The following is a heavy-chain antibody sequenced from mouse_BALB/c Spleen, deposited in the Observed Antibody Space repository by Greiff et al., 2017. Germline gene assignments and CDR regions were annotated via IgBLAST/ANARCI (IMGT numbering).Heavy chain of an antibody. J-gene: IGHJ2*01. D-gene: IGHD4-1*01. Sequence: VQLQQSGAELAKPGASVKMSCKASGYTFTSYWMHWVKQRPGQGLEWIGYINPSTGYTEYNQKFKDKATLTADKSSSTAYMQLSSLTSEDSAVYYCARAGKKNYFDYWGQGTTLTVSS. CDR1: GYTFTSYW. CDR3: ARAGKKNYFDY. CDR2: INPSTGYT. V-gene: IGHV1-7*01.